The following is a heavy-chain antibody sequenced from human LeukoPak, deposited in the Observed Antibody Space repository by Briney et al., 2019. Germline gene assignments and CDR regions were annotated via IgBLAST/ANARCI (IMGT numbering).Heavy chain of an antibody. J-gene: IGHJ2*01. CDR2: INHSGST. CDR3: ARDYYDRYFDL. Sequence: PSETLSLTCAVYVGSFSGYYWSWIRQPPGKGLEWIGEINHSGSTNYNPSLKSRVTISVDTSKNQFSLKLSSVTAADTAVYYCARDYYDRYFDLWGRGTLVTVSS. CDR1: VGSFSGYY. D-gene: IGHD3-22*01. V-gene: IGHV4-34*01.